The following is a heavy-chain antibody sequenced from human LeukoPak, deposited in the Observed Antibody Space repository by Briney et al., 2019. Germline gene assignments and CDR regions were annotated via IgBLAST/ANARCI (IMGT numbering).Heavy chain of an antibody. Sequence: GGSLRLSCAASGFTFSSYSMNWVRQAPGKGLEWVSSISSSSSYIYYADSVKGRFTISRDNAKNSLYLQMNSLRAEDTAVYYCARDCSGSYYKVYWGQGTLVTVSS. CDR1: GFTFSSYS. V-gene: IGHV3-21*01. CDR2: ISSSSSYI. D-gene: IGHD3-10*02. J-gene: IGHJ4*02. CDR3: ARDCSGSYYKVY.